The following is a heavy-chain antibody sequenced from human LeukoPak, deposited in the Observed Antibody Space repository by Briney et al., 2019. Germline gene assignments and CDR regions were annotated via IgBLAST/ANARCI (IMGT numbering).Heavy chain of an antibody. CDR1: GGSISSYY. Sequence: SETLSLTCTVSGGSISSYYWSWIRQPPGKGLEWIGYIYYSGSTNYNPSLKSRVTISVDTSKNQFSLKLSSVTAADTAVYCCARHSITKTRDTRNWFDPWGQGTLVTVSS. CDR2: IYYSGST. D-gene: IGHD3-10*01. J-gene: IGHJ5*02. CDR3: ARHSITKTRDTRNWFDP. V-gene: IGHV4-59*08.